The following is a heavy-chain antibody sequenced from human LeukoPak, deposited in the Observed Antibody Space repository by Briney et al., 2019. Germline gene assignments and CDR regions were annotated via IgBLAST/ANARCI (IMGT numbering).Heavy chain of an antibody. D-gene: IGHD3-9*01. CDR2: ISSSSSYI. CDR3: ARXXKTFLTGYYGY. CDR1: GFTFSSYS. J-gene: IGHJ4*02. V-gene: IGHV3-21*01. Sequence: GGSLRLSCAASGFTFSSYSMNWVRQAPGKGLEWVSSISSSSSYIYYADSVKGRFTISRDNAKNSLYLQMNSLRAEDTAGDYXARXXKTFLTGYYGYWGQGTLVTVSS.